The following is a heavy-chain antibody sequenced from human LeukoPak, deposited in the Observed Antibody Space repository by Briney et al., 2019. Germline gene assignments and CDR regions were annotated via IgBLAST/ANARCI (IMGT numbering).Heavy chain of an antibody. V-gene: IGHV4-34*01. CDR1: GESFSGYY. CDR2: INHSGST. CDR3: ARLGSSRYCSSTSCSKDY. D-gene: IGHD2-2*01. Sequence: SETLSLTCAVYGESFSGYYWSWIRQPPGKGLEWIGEINHSGSTNYNPSLKSRVTVSVDTSKNQFSLKLSSVTAADTAVYYCARLGSSRYCSSTSCSKDYWGQGTLVTVSS. J-gene: IGHJ4*02.